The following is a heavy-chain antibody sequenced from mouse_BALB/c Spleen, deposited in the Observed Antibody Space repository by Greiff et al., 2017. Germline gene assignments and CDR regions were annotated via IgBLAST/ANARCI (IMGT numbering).Heavy chain of an antibody. Sequence: VKLQESGPGLVAPSQSLSITCTVSGFSLTRYSVHWVRQPPGKGLEWLGMIWGGGSTDYNSALKSRLSISKANSKSHVFLTMNSLQTDDTAMYYFARRTAAYGWFAYWGQGTLVTVSA. V-gene: IGHV2-6-4*01. D-gene: IGHD1-2*01. CDR3: ARRTAAYGWFAY. CDR2: IWGGGST. J-gene: IGHJ3*01. CDR1: GFSLTRYS.